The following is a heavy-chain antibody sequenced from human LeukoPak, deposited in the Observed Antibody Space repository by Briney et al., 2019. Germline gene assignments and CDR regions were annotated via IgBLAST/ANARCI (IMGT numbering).Heavy chain of an antibody. CDR3: AREWSI. Sequence: PSQTLSLTCTVSGGSINSDNYYWNWIRQPAGKGLEWIGRISSSGTTNYNPSLNSRVTISLDTSKNQFSLMLNSVTAADTAVYYCAREWSIWGQGTKVTVSS. CDR2: ISSSGTT. D-gene: IGHD3-3*01. CDR1: GGSINSDNYY. J-gene: IGHJ3*02. V-gene: IGHV4-61*02.